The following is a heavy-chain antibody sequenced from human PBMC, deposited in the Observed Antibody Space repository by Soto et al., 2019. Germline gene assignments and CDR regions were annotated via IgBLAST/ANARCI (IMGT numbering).Heavy chain of an antibody. V-gene: IGHV1-46*01. CDR2: INPSGGST. CDR1: GDTFTSCY. J-gene: IGHJ4*02. CDR3: ARIAAAGPWGRDY. Sequence: ASVKVSCKESGDTFTSCYMHSVRQAPGQGLEWMGIINPSGGSTSYAQKFQGRVTMTRDTSTSTVYMELSSLRSEDTAVYYCARIAAAGPWGRDYWGQGTLVTVS. D-gene: IGHD6-13*01.